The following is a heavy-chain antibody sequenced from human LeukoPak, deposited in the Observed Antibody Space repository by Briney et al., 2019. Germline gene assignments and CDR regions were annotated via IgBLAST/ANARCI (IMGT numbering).Heavy chain of an antibody. J-gene: IGHJ4*02. D-gene: IGHD6-13*01. CDR1: GFTFSDYY. CDR3: ATVPEGSWYPSY. Sequence: GGSLRLSCAASGFTFSDYYMSWIRQAPGEGLEWVSYISDSGSTIYYADSLQGRFPISRDNAKNSLYSQMNSLRAEDTAVYYCATVPEGSWYPSYWGQGTLVTVSS. CDR2: ISDSGSTI. V-gene: IGHV3-11*01.